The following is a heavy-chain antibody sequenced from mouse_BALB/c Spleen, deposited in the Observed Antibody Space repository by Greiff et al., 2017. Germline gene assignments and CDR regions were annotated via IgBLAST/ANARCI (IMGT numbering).Heavy chain of an antibody. CDR2: ITPSNGRT. Sequence: VQLQQPGAELVKPGASVKLSCKASGYTFTSYWMHWVKQRPGQGLEWIGEITPSNGRTNYNEKFKSKVTLTVDKSSSTAYMQLSSLTSEDSAVYYCATASDGGFDYWGQGTTLTVSA. D-gene: IGHD1-2*01. J-gene: IGHJ2*01. CDR1: GYTFTSYW. CDR3: ATASDGGFDY. V-gene: IGHV1S81*02.